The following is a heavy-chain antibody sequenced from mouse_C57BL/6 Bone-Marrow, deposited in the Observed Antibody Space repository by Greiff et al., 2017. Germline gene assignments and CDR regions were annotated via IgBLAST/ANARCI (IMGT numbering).Heavy chain of an antibody. D-gene: IGHD1-1*01. CDR3: AGYYYGSLAWFAY. V-gene: IGHV1-72*01. J-gene: IGHJ3*01. CDR2: IDPNSGGT. CDR1: GYTFTSYW. Sequence: VQLQQPGAELVKPGASVKLSCKASGYTFTSYWMHWVKQRPGRGLEWIGRIDPNSGGTKYNEKFKSKATLTVDKPSSTAYMQRSSLKPEDSAVYDCAGYYYGSLAWFAYWGQGTLVTVSA.